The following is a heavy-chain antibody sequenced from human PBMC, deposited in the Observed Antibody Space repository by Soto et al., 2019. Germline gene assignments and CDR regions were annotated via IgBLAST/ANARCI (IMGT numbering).Heavy chain of an antibody. V-gene: IGHV1-2*04. CDR2: INPNSGGA. J-gene: IGHJ6*02. CDR3: ARETCSGGSCYSRDYGMDV. Sequence: ASVKVSCMASGYTFTGYYMHWVRQAPGQGLEWMGWINPNSGGANYAQKFQGWVTMTRDTSISTAYMELSRLRSDDTAVYYCARETCSGGSCYSRDYGMDVWGQGTTVTVSS. CDR1: GYTFTGYY. D-gene: IGHD2-15*01.